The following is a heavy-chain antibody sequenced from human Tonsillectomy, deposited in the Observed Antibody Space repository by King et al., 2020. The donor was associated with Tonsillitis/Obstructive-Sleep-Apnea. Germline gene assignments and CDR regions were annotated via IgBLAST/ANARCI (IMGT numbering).Heavy chain of an antibody. CDR3: ARDFRGYCSSTSCYMAEYFQH. D-gene: IGHD2-2*02. CDR1: GFTFSDYY. V-gene: IGHV3-11*05. CDR2: ISSSSSYT. Sequence: HVQLVESGGGLVKPGGSLRISCAASGFTFSDYYMSWIRQAPGKGLEWVSYISSSSSYTNYADSVKGRFTISRDNAKNSLYLQMNSLRAEDTAVYYCARDFRGYCSSTSCYMAEYFQHWGQGTLVTVSS. J-gene: IGHJ1*01.